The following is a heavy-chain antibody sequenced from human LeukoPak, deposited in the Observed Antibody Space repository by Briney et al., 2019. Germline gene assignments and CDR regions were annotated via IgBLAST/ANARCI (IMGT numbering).Heavy chain of an antibody. D-gene: IGHD5-12*01. V-gene: IGHV3-11*01. J-gene: IGHJ4*02. CDR3: LGGLRGKFDY. CDR2: ISSSGSTI. CDR1: GFTFSDYY. Sequence: GGSLRLSCAASGFTFSDYYMSWIRQAPGKGLEWVSYISSSGSTIYYADSVKGRFTISRDKAKNSLYLQMNSLRADNTAVYYCLGGLRGKFDYWGQGTLVTVSS.